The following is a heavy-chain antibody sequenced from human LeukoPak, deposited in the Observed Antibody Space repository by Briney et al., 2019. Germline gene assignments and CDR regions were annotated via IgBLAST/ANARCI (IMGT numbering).Heavy chain of an antibody. CDR3: ARGGTVAGTDY. Sequence: SETLSLTCTVSGGSISSYYWSWIRQPAGKGLEWIGRIYTSGSTYYNPSLKSRVTISVDTSKNQFSLKLSSVTAADTAVYYCARGGTVAGTDYWGQGTLVTVSS. D-gene: IGHD6-19*01. CDR1: GGSISSYY. J-gene: IGHJ4*02. CDR2: IYTSGST. V-gene: IGHV4-4*07.